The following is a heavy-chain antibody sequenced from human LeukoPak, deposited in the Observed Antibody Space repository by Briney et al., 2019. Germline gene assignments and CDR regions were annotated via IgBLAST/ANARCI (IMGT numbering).Heavy chain of an antibody. J-gene: IGHJ3*02. Sequence: PSETLSLTCSVSGGSISSYYWGWIRQPPGKGLEWIGYVYYSGSTNYNPSLKSRVTISVETSKNQLSLNLTSVTAADTAVYYCARLGGYYSSYAFDIWGQGTMVTVSS. D-gene: IGHD3-22*01. CDR2: VYYSGST. CDR1: GGSISSYY. V-gene: IGHV4-59*08. CDR3: ARLGGYYSSYAFDI.